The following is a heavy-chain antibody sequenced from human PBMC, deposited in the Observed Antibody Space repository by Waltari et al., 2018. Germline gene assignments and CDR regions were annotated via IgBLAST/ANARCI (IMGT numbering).Heavy chain of an antibody. J-gene: IGHJ6*02. CDR3: ARDAPDILTGLGYYYYYGMDV. CDR2: MNPNSGNT. V-gene: IGHV1-8*01. CDR1: GYTFTSYD. Sequence: QVQLVQSGAEVKKPGASVKVSCKASGYTFTSYDINWVRQATGQGLEWMGWMNPNSGNTGYAQKFQGRVTMTRDTSISTAYMELSRLRSDDTAVYYCARDAPDILTGLGYYYYYGMDVWGQGTTVTVSS. D-gene: IGHD3-9*01.